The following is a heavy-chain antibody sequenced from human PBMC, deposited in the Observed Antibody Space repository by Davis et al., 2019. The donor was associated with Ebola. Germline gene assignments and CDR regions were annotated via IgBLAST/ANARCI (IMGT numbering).Heavy chain of an antibody. CDR2: ISAYNGNT. CDR3: ARAGYSSGWFTPPH. V-gene: IGHV1-18*01. Sequence: AASVKVSCKASGYRFTYYGISWVRQAPGQGLEWMGWISAYNGNTNYAQKLQGRVTMTTDTSTSTAYMELRSLRSDDTAVYYCARAGYSSGWFTPPHWGQGTLVTVSS. J-gene: IGHJ4*02. CDR1: GYRFTYYG. D-gene: IGHD6-19*01.